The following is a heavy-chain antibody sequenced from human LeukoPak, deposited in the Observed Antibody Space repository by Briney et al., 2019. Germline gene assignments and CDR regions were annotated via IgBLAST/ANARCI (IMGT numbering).Heavy chain of an antibody. CDR1: GGSFGGYD. J-gene: IGHJ4*02. D-gene: IGHD4-23*01. Sequence: SETLSLTCAVYGGSFGGYDWSWIRQPPGKGLEWIGEINHSGSTNYNPSLKSRVTISVDTSKNQFSLKLSSVTAADTAVYYCARGPGGLRWYPTWVYFDYWGQGTLVTVSS. CDR3: ARGPGGLRWYPTWVYFDY. CDR2: INHSGST. V-gene: IGHV4-34*01.